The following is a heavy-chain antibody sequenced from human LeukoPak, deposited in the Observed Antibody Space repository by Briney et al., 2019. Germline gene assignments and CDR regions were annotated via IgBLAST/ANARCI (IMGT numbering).Heavy chain of an antibody. CDR1: RFTFSSYW. CDR2: IKQDGSEK. CDR3: AGSRGPDFWSRHHDY. D-gene: IGHD3-3*01. V-gene: IGHV3-7*01. J-gene: IGHJ4*02. Sequence: PGGSLRLSCAASRFTFSSYWMSWVRQAPGKGLEWVANIKQDGSEKYYVDSVKGRFTISRDNAKNSLYLQMNSLRAEDTAVYYCAGSRGPDFWSRHHDYWGQGTLVTVSS.